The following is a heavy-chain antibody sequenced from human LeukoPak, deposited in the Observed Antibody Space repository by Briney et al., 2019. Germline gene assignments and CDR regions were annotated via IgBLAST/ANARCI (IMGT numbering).Heavy chain of an antibody. CDR3: DGGSGSYYPPFDY. Sequence: GGSLRLPCAASGVTFSSYAMSWVRQAPGKGLEWVSAISGSGGSTYYADSVKGRFTISRDNSKNTLHLQMNSLRAEDTAVYYCDGGSGSYYPPFDYWGQGTLVTVSS. J-gene: IGHJ4*02. CDR2: ISGSGGST. D-gene: IGHD3-10*01. V-gene: IGHV3-23*01. CDR1: GVTFSSYA.